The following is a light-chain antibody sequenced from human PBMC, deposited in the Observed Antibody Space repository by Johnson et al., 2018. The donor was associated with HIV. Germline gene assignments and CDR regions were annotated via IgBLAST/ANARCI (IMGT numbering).Light chain of an antibody. CDR1: SSNIGNNY. V-gene: IGLV1-51*02. J-gene: IGLJ1*01. CDR3: GTWDSSLSAYV. CDR2: ENN. Sequence: QLVLTQPPSVSAAPGQKVTISCSGSSSNIGNNYVSWYQQLPGTAPKLLIYENNKRPSGIPDRFSDSKSGTSATLAITGLQPGDEADYYCGTWDSSLSAYVFGTGTKVTVL.